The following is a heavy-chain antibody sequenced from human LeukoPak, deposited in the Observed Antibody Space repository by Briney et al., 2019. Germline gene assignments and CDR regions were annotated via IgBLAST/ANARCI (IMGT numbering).Heavy chain of an antibody. D-gene: IGHD6-13*01. J-gene: IGHJ6*03. V-gene: IGHV1-2*02. Sequence: ASVKVSCKASGYTFTSYYMHWVRQAPGQGLEWMGWINPNSGGTNYAQKFQGRVTMTRDTSISTAYMELSRLRSDDTAVYYCAMGYSSRTLYYYYYYMDVWGKGTTVTVSS. CDR3: AMGYSSRTLYYYYYYMDV. CDR1: GYTFTSYY. CDR2: INPNSGGT.